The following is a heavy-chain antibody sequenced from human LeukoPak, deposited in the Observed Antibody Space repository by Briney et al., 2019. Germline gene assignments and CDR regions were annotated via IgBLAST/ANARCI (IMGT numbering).Heavy chain of an antibody. CDR3: AKSPLPYCGGDCYSSHFDY. V-gene: IGHV3-33*06. CDR1: GFTFRNYG. D-gene: IGHD2-21*02. CDR2: IWFDGSNR. Sequence: GGSLRLSCEASGFTFRNYGMHWVRQAPGKGLDWVGVIWFDGSNRYYADSVKGRFTISRDNSKNTLYLQVNSVRAEDTAVYYCAKSPLPYCGGDCYSSHFDYWGQGTLVTVSS. J-gene: IGHJ4*02.